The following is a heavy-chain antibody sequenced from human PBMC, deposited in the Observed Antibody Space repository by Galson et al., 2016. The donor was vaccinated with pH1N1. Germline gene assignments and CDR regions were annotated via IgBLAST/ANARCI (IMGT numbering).Heavy chain of an antibody. D-gene: IGHD2/OR15-2a*01. Sequence: SLRLSCAASGFTFSIYGIHWVRRAPGKGLEWVAFIRYDESRTFYGDSVKGRFTISRDNSRNTVYLQMNSLRHEDTAVYYCAKPRGISITVTADAFDLWGQGTMVTVSS. CDR3: AKPRGISITVTADAFDL. CDR2: IRYDESRT. CDR1: GFTFSIYG. J-gene: IGHJ3*01. V-gene: IGHV3-30*02.